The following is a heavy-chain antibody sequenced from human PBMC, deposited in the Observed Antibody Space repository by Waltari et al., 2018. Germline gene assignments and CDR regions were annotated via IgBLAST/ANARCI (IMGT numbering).Heavy chain of an antibody. CDR1: GYTFTSYA. J-gene: IGHJ5*02. Sequence: QVQLVQSGAEVKKPGASVKVSCKASGYTFTSYAMHWVRQAPGQRLEWMGWINAGNGNTKYSQKFQGRFTISRDNSKNTLYLQMNSLRAEDTAVYYCARGVYGAKYNWFDPWGQGTLVTVSS. V-gene: IGHV1-3*01. CDR2: INAGNGNT. D-gene: IGHD4-17*01. CDR3: ARGVYGAKYNWFDP.